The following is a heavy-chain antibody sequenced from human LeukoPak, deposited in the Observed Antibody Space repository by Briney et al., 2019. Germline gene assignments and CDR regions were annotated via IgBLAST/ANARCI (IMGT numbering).Heavy chain of an antibody. Sequence: PGGSLRLSCAASGFTFSSYWMSWVRQAPGKGLEWVSYISSSSSTIYYADSVRGRFTISRDNAKNSLYLQMNSLRAEDTAVYYCARGEPSRRIAAAGTTTIWGQFDYWGQGTLVTVSS. CDR2: ISSSSSTI. CDR1: GFTFSSYW. J-gene: IGHJ4*02. CDR3: ARGEPSRRIAAAGTTTIWGQFDY. V-gene: IGHV3-48*04. D-gene: IGHD6-13*01.